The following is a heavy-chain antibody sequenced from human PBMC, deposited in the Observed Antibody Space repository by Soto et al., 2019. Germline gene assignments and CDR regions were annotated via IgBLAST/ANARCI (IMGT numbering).Heavy chain of an antibody. J-gene: IGHJ5*02. D-gene: IGHD1-1*01. CDR1: GASISGFY. V-gene: IGHV4-4*07. CDR2: IYATGTT. Sequence: SETLSLTCTVSGASISGFYWSWIRKSAGKGLEWIGRIYATGTTDYNPSLKSRVMMSVDTSKKQFSLKLRSVTAADTAVYYCVRDGTKTLRDWFDPWGQGTSVTVSS. CDR3: VRDGTKTLRDWFDP.